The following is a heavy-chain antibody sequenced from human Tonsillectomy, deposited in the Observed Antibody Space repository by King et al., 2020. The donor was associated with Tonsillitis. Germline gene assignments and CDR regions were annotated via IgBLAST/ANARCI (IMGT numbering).Heavy chain of an antibody. D-gene: IGHD4-17*01. CDR2: IRIKAYGGTT. V-gene: IGHV3-49*04. CDR3: SRVGDYISHYYYYYTMDV. J-gene: IGHJ6*02. CDR1: GFTFGDYA. Sequence: VQLVESGGALVQPGRSLRLSCTASGFTFGDYAMSWVRQAPGKGLEWVGFIRIKAYGGTTEYAASVKGRFTISRDDSKSIAYLQMNSLKTEDTAVYYCSRVGDYISHYYYYYTMDVWGQGTTVTVSS.